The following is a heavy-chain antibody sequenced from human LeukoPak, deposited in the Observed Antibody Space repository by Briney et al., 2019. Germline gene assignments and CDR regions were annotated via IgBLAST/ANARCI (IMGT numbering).Heavy chain of an antibody. V-gene: IGHV3-53*01. CDR1: GFTVSSNY. CDR3: ARWYYDFWSGHYA. Sequence: PGGSLRLSCAASGFTVSSNYMSWVRQAPVKGLEWVSVIYSGGSTYYADSVKGRFTISRDNSKNTLYLQMNSLRAEDTAVYYCARWYYDFWSGHYAWGQGTLVTVSS. J-gene: IGHJ4*02. D-gene: IGHD3-3*01. CDR2: IYSGGST.